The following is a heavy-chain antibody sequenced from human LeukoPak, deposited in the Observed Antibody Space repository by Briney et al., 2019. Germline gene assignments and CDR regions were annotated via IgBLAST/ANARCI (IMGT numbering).Heavy chain of an antibody. CDR3: ARLTAGTGAFDI. J-gene: IGHJ3*02. CDR2: INPNSGGT. D-gene: IGHD6-13*01. V-gene: IGHV1-2*02. Sequence: ASVKVSCKASGYTFTAYYMHWVRQAPGQGLEWMGWINPNSGGTNYAQKFQGRVTMTRDTSISTAYMELSRLRSDDTAVYYCARLTAGTGAFDIWGQGTMVTVSS. CDR1: GYTFTAYY.